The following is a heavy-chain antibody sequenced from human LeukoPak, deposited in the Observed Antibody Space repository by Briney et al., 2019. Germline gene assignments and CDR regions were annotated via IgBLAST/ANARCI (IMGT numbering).Heavy chain of an antibody. CDR2: ISSSSSYI. CDR1: GFRFNTYW. J-gene: IGHJ6*03. CDR3: ARGSHYYYYMDV. V-gene: IGHV3-21*01. Sequence: GGSLRLSCAASGFRFNTYWMSWVRQAPGKGLEWVSSISSSSSYIYYADSVKGRFTISRDNAKNSLYLQMNSLRAEDTAVYYCARGSHYYYYMDVWGKGTTVTVSS.